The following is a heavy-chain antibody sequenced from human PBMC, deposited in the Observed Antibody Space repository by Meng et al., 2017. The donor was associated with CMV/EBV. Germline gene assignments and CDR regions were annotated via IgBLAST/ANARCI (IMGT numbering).Heavy chain of an antibody. CDR2: INPNSGGT. D-gene: IGHD6-13*01. CDR1: GYTFTGYY. V-gene: IGHV1-2*02. Sequence: ASVKVSCKASGYTFTGYYMHSVRQPPGQGLEGMRWINPNSGGTNYAQKFQGRVTMTRDTSISTAYMELSRRGSDDTAVYYCERDIRSRIAAAGTPPGYWGQGTLVTVSS. CDR3: ERDIRSRIAAAGTPPGY. J-gene: IGHJ4*02.